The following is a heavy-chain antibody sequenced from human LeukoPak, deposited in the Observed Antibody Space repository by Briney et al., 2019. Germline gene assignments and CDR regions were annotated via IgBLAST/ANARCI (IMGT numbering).Heavy chain of an antibody. D-gene: IGHD6-13*01. V-gene: IGHV3-30-3*01. CDR3: ARVEGGNIAAAGPIDH. J-gene: IGHJ4*02. CDR1: GFSFRSYT. Sequence: GGSLRLSCAASGFSFRSYTMHWVRQAPGKGLEWVAVISYDGSNKYYADSVKGRCIISRDNSKNTLYLQMKSLRAEDTAVYYCARVEGGNIAAAGPIDHWGQGTLVTVST. CDR2: ISYDGSNK.